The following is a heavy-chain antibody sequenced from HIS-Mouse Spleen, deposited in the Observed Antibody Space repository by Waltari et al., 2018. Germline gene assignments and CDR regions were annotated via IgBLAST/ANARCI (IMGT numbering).Heavy chain of an antibody. V-gene: IGHV3-23*01. CDR1: GFTFSSYA. CDR2: IRVSGGST. J-gene: IGHJ5*02. Sequence: EVQLLESGGGLVQPGGSLRLSCAASGFTFSSYAMSWVRQAPGKGLEWVSAIRVSGGSTYYADSVKGRFTISRDNSKNTLYLQMNSLRAEDTAVYYCAKASVYYYDSSGYYYWFDPWGQGTLVTVSS. CDR3: AKASVYYYDSSGYYYWFDP. D-gene: IGHD3-22*01.